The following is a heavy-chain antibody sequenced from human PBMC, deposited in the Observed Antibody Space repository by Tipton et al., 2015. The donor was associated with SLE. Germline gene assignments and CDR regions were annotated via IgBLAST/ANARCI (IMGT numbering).Heavy chain of an antibody. Sequence: TLSLTCSVSGGSISSDHWIWIRQPPGKGLEWLGYISDGGGTNYNPSLKSRVTMSVDTAKNQFSLKLTSVTAADTAVYYCARAGLGYTYYYYMDVWGKGTTVTVSS. D-gene: IGHD5-18*01. CDR2: ISDGGGT. CDR3: ARAGLGYTYYYYMDV. CDR1: GGSISSDH. J-gene: IGHJ6*03. V-gene: IGHV4-4*09.